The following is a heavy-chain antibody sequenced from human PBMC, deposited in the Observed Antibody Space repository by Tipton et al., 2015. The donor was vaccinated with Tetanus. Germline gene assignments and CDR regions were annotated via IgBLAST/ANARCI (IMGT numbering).Heavy chain of an antibody. Sequence: TLSLTCAVYGGSFSNYFWRWIRQPPGKGLEEIGEISPSGNTNYNPSLKSRVTISADTSRNQFSLTLSSVTAADTAVYYCARANNEFPKKGPFDSWGQGSLVIVSS. CDR3: ARANNEFPKKGPFDS. CDR2: ISPSGNT. V-gene: IGHV4-34*01. CDR1: GGSFSNYF. D-gene: IGHD1-1*01. J-gene: IGHJ4*02.